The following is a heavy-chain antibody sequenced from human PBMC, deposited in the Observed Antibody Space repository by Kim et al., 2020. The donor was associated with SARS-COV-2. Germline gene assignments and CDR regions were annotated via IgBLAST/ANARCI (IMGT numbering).Heavy chain of an antibody. D-gene: IGHD3-9*01. CDR1: GGSISSYY. V-gene: IGHV4-59*13. CDR3: ARGGGGRLVIPIKFDY. J-gene: IGHJ4*02. CDR2: IYYSGST. Sequence: SETLSLTCTVSGGSISSYYWSWIRQPPGKGLEWIGYIYYSGSTNYNPSLKSRVTISVDTSKNQFSLKLSSVTAADTAVYYCARGGGGRLVIPIKFDYWGQGTLVTVSS.